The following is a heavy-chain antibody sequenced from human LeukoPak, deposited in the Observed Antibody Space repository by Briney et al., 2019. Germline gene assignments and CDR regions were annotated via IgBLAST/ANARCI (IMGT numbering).Heavy chain of an antibody. CDR2: IRYDGSNK. Sequence: GGSLRLSCAASGFTFSSYWMSWVRQAPGKGLEWVAFIRYDGSNKYYADSVKGRFTISRDNSKNTLYLQMNSLRAEDTAVYYCAKDGMVKRYYYYYMDVWGKGTTVTISS. V-gene: IGHV3-30*02. CDR3: AKDGMVKRYYYYYMDV. J-gene: IGHJ6*03. CDR1: GFTFSSYW. D-gene: IGHD3-3*01.